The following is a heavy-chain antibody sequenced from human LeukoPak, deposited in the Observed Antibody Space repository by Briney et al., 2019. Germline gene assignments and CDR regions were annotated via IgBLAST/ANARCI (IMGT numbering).Heavy chain of an antibody. J-gene: IGHJ4*02. V-gene: IGHV4-59*01. Sequence: SETLSLTCIVSDGSISSYYRSWIRQPPGKGLEWIGYIYYSGSTNYNPSLKSRVTISVDTSKNQFSLKLISVTSADTAVYYCARSYSSGFFDYWGQGTLVTVSS. CDR2: IYYSGST. D-gene: IGHD6-25*01. CDR1: DGSISSYY. CDR3: ARSYSSGFFDY.